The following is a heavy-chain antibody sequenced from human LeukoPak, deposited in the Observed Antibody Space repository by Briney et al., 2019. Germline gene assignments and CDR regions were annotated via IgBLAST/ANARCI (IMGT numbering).Heavy chain of an antibody. CDR2: ISRTGNIV. CDR1: GFSFSNYS. Sequence: GGSLRLSCVATGFSFSNYSTHWVGQAPGKGLEWVSYISRTGNIVYYADSVKGRFTISRDNAKDSLFLQMDSLRDEDTAVYYCANLTHWGQGILVTVSS. CDR3: ANLTH. V-gene: IGHV3-48*02. J-gene: IGHJ4*02. D-gene: IGHD2-21*02.